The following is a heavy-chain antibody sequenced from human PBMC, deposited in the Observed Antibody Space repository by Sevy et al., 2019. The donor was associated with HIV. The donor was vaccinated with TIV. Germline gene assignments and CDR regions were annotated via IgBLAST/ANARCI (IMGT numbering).Heavy chain of an antibody. Sequence: GGSLRLSCSASGFTFSSYAMHWVRQAPGKGLEYVSAISSNGGGTYYADSVKGRFTISRDNSKNTLYLQMSSLRAEDTAVYYCVKDSDSTYSSPNDAFDIWGQGTMVTVSS. J-gene: IGHJ3*02. CDR2: ISSNGGGT. D-gene: IGHD6-13*01. V-gene: IGHV3-64D*06. CDR3: VKDSDSTYSSPNDAFDI. CDR1: GFTFSSYA.